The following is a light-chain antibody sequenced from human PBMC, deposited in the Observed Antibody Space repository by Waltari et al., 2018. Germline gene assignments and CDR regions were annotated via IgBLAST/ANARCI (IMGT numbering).Light chain of an antibody. V-gene: IGKV3-11*01. CDR1: ESVGSK. Sequence: EIVLTQSPATLSMSAGERATLSCRASESVGSKVNWYQQKRGQAPRLLVYDASYRASGIPPRFSGSGSGTDFTLTISSLEPDDFAVYYCQQRSSWPITFGPGTKVDFK. CDR2: DAS. J-gene: IGKJ3*01. CDR3: QQRSSWPIT.